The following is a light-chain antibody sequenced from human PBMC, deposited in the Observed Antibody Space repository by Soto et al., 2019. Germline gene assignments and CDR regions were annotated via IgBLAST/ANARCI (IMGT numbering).Light chain of an antibody. J-gene: IGLJ2*01. CDR3: SSYTSSSIL. V-gene: IGLV2-14*01. CDR1: SSDAGGYNY. CDR2: DVS. Sequence: QSALTQPASVSGSPGQSITISCTGTSSDAGGYNYVSWYQQHPGKAPKLMIYDVSNRPSGVSNRFSGSKSGNTASLTISGLQAEDEADYYCSSYTSSSILFGGGTKVTVL.